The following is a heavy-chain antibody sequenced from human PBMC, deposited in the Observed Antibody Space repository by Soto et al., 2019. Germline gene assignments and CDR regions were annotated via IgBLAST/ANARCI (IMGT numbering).Heavy chain of an antibody. CDR3: AREAPSSGYAFGDFDC. V-gene: IGHV3-23*01. D-gene: IGHD5-12*01. CDR1: EFTFNNYG. Sequence: EVQLLESGGGLVQPGGSLRLSCAASEFTFNNYGMSWVRQAPGEGLERVSAINSGGKSYYADSVKGRFTISRDSSKDTLFLQMDSLRAEDTAIYYCAREAPSSGYAFGDFDCWGQGTLVTVSS. CDR2: INSGGKS. J-gene: IGHJ4*02.